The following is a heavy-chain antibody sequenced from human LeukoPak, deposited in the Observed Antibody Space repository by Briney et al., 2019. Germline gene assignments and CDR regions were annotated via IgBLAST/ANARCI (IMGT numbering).Heavy chain of an antibody. CDR2: INPNSGGT. Sequence: GASVKVSCKASGYTFTSYYMHWVRQAPGQGLEWMGIINPNSGGTNYAQKFQGRVTMTRDTSISTAYMELSRLRSDDTAVYYCARAIGHNDYWGQGTLVTVSS. J-gene: IGHJ4*02. CDR3: ARAIGHNDY. D-gene: IGHD2-21*01. V-gene: IGHV1-2*02. CDR1: GYTFTSYY.